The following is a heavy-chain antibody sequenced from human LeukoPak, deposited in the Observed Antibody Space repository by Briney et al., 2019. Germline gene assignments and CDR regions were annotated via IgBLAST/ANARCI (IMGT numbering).Heavy chain of an antibody. CDR1: GYSISSGYY. CDR3: ARLSGAPVRHPIYHFDY. Sequence: SETLSLTCAVSGYSISSGYYWGWIRRPPGTGVEWMGNFYHSGSTHKNPSVKSRVSISLYTSNNQFSLKLTSVTAADTAIYYCARLSGAPVRHPIYHFDYWGQGTLVTVSP. V-gene: IGHV4-38-2*01. J-gene: IGHJ4*02. D-gene: IGHD1-26*01. CDR2: FYHSGST.